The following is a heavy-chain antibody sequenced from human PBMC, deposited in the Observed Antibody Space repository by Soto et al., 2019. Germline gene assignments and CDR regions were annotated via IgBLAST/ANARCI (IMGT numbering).Heavy chain of an antibody. D-gene: IGHD3-10*01. V-gene: IGHV4-61*01. CDR1: GGSISTGSYH. J-gene: IGHJ5*02. Sequence: ETPSLTFSVSGGSISTGSYHWSWIRQPPGKGLEWIGYIYYTGTTNYSPSLTNRVTISVDMSKNQFSLRLSSVTAADTAVYYCAGFSSCTYLFDLWRQGTPVTVSS. CDR3: AGFSSCTYLFDL. CDR2: IYYTGTT.